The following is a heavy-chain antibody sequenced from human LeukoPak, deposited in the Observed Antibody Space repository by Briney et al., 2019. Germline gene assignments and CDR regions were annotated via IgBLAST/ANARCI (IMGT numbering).Heavy chain of an antibody. CDR1: GFTFSSYS. CDR2: ISSSSSII. D-gene: IGHD6-13*01. Sequence: GGSLRLSCEASGFTFSSYSMNWVRQVPGKGLEWVSYISSSSSIIYYADSVKGRFTISRDDAKNSLYLQMNSLRAEDTAVYYCARDPPLFSSSWYATFDYWGQGTLVTVSS. J-gene: IGHJ4*02. V-gene: IGHV3-48*01. CDR3: ARDPPLFSSSWYATFDY.